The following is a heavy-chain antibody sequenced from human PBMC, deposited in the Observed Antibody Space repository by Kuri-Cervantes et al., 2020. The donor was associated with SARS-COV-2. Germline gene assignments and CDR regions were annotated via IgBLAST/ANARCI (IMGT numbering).Heavy chain of an antibody. V-gene: IGHV3-21*01. CDR1: GFTFSSYS. Sequence: GGSLRLSCAASGFTFSSYSMDWVRQAPGKGLEWVSSISSSSSYIYYADSVKGRFTISRDNAKNSLYLQMNSLRAEDTAVYYCARARRGDIVVVPAAIASQVHPGNWYFDLWGRGTLVTVSS. CDR2: ISSSSSYI. J-gene: IGHJ2*01. CDR3: ARARRGDIVVVPAAIASQVHPGNWYFDL. D-gene: IGHD2-2*02.